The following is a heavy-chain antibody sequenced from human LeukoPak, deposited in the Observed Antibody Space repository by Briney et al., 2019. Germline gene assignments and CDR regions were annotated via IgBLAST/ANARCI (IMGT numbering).Heavy chain of an antibody. Sequence: ASLKLSCTVSVYTLTQLPIHWVRQAPGKRREWMGGFEHDDGEAAYAQMFPGRVTMTYDTTSETASMDLSSLICADPAGLYCTTGTSGSYGVGIVRPIDYWGQGTLVTGSS. CDR3: TTGTSGSYGVGIVRPIDY. CDR1: VYTLTQLP. V-gene: IGHV1-24*01. D-gene: IGHD1-26*01. J-gene: IGHJ4*02. CDR2: FEHDDGEA.